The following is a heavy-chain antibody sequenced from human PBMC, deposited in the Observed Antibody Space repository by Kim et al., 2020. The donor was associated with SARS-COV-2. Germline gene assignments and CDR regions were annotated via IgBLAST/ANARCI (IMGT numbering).Heavy chain of an antibody. CDR3: ARHPTVTKQHLFDY. CDR1: GFTVSSNY. Sequence: GGSLRLSCAASGFTVSSNYMSWVRQAPGKWLEWVSILYSGGNTYYADSVKGRFTISRDDSRNTLYLQMNSLRAEDTAVYYCARHPTVTKQHLFDYWAQGT. D-gene: IGHD4-17*01. CDR2: LYSGGNT. V-gene: IGHV3-66*04. J-gene: IGHJ4*02.